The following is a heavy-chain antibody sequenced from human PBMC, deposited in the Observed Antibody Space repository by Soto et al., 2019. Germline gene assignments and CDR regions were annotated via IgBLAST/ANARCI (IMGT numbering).Heavy chain of an antibody. V-gene: IGHV3-7*01. J-gene: IGHJ4*02. CDR2: IKQDGSEK. CDR3: ASSVSGAVAGTIDY. Sequence: GGSLRLSCAASGFTFSSYAMSWVRQAPGKGLEWVANIKQDGSEKYYVDSVKGRFTISRDNAKNSLYLQMNSLRAEDTAVYYCASSVSGAVAGTIDYWGQGTLVTVSS. D-gene: IGHD6-19*01. CDR1: GFTFSSYA.